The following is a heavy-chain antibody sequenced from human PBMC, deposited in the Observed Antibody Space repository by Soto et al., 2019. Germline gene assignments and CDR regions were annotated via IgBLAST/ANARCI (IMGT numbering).Heavy chain of an antibody. J-gene: IGHJ4*02. D-gene: IGHD6-6*01. Sequence: PSETLSLTCTGSGDSISSGDYYWSWVRQSPGKGLEWIGCIYYSGTTYYNPSLETRLTMSVDTSKNQFSLRLSSVTAADTAMYFCARDFKLYSSSSGPLEYWGQGPLVNVSS. CDR2: IYYSGTT. CDR1: GDSISSGDYY. CDR3: ARDFKLYSSSSGPLEY. V-gene: IGHV4-30-4*01.